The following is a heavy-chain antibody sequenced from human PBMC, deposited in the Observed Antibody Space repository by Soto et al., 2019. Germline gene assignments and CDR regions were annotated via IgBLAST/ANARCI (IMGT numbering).Heavy chain of an antibody. D-gene: IGHD2-15*01. CDR3: AKDSVSGRPDFDY. V-gene: IGHV3-23*01. Sequence: GGSLRLSCAASGFTFSSYAMTWVRQAPGKGLEWVSVISSSGGATHYADSVKGRFTISRDNSKNTLYLQMNSLRAEDTAVYYCAKDSVSGRPDFDYWGQGTLVTVSS. CDR1: GFTFSSYA. CDR2: ISSSGGAT. J-gene: IGHJ4*02.